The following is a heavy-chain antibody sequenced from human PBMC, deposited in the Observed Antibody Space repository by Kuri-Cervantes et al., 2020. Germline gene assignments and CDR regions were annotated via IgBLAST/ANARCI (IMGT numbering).Heavy chain of an antibody. CDR2: MNPNSGNT. CDR1: GYTFTSYD. CDR3: ARVVAATDNWFDP. V-gene: IGHV1-8*01. D-gene: IGHD2-15*01. Sequence: ASVKVSCKASGYTFTSYDINWVRQATGQGLEWMGWMNPNSGNTGYAQKFRGRVTMTRNTSISTAYMELSSLRSEDTAVYYCARVVAATDNWFDPWGQGTLVTVSS. J-gene: IGHJ5*02.